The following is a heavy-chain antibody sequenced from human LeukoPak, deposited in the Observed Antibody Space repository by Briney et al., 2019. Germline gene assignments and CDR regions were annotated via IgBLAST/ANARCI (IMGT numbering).Heavy chain of an antibody. CDR2: ISYDGSNK. Sequence: GGSLRLSCAASGFTFSSYGMHWVRQAPGKGLEWVAVISYDGSNKYYADSVKGRFTISRDNSKNTLYLQMNSLRAEDTAVYYCAKDGGRWLQGFDYWGQGTLVTVSS. V-gene: IGHV3-30*18. D-gene: IGHD5-24*01. CDR1: GFTFSSYG. CDR3: AKDGGRWLQGFDY. J-gene: IGHJ4*02.